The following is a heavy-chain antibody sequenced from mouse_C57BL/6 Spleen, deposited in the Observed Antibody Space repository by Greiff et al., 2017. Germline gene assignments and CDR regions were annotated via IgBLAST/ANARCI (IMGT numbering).Heavy chain of an antibody. CDR3: ASIYYDYDGRGFDY. CDR1: GYTFTSYW. J-gene: IGHJ2*01. D-gene: IGHD2-4*01. Sequence: QVQLQQPGAELVRPGSSVKLSCKASGYTFTSYWMDWVKQRPGQGLEWIGNIYPSDSETHYNQKFKDKATLTVDKSSSPAYMQLSSLTSEDSAVYYCASIYYDYDGRGFDYWGQGTTLTVSS. V-gene: IGHV1-61*01. CDR2: IYPSDSET.